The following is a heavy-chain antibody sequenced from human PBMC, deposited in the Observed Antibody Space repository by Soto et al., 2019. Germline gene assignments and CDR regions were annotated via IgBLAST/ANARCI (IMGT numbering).Heavy chain of an antibody. CDR3: ARDMSGYCSSTSCYEPAFDI. CDR1: GFTFDDYG. CDR2: INWNGGST. V-gene: IGHV3-20*01. D-gene: IGHD2-2*03. Sequence: EVQLVESGGGVVRPGGSLRLSCAASGFTFDDYGMSWVRQAPGKGLEWVSGINWNGGSTGYADSVKGLFTISRDNAKNSLYLQMNSLRAEDTALYHCARDMSGYCSSTSCYEPAFDIWGQGTMVTVSS. J-gene: IGHJ3*02.